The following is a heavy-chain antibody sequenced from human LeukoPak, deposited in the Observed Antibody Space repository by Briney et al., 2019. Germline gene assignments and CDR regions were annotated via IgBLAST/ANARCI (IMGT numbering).Heavy chain of an antibody. V-gene: IGHV4-59*05. J-gene: IGHJ5*02. CDR1: GGSISSYY. CDR3: ARHRSIVVVPAATGYGWFDP. Sequence: PSETLSLTCTVSGGSISSYYWNWIRQPPGKGLEWIGSIYYSGSTYYNPSLKSRVTISVDTSKNQFSLKLSSVTAADTAVYYCARHRSIVVVPAATGYGWFDPWGQGTLVTVSS. D-gene: IGHD2-2*01. CDR2: IYYSGST.